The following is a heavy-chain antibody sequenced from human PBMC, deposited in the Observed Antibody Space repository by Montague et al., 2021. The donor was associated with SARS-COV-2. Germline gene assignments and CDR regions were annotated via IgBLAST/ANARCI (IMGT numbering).Heavy chain of an antibody. CDR2: INDSGIT. Sequence: SETLSLTCAVHGDSFIGYKWAWIRQSPGKGLQWIGEINDSGITNCYPSFKSRATISVDSSKKEFSLKLRSVNAADTGVYYCSRALCLNQGVWGQGTTVIVSS. J-gene: IGHJ6*02. CDR1: GDSFIGYK. CDR3: SRALCLNQGV. D-gene: IGHD2-15*01. V-gene: IGHV4-34*01.